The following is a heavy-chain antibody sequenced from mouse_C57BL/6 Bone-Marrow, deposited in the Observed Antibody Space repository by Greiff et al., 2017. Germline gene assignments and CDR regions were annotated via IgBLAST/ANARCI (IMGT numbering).Heavy chain of an antibody. D-gene: IGHD1-1*01. CDR1: GYTFTSYW. CDR2: IDPSDSYT. CDR3: ARRGSSDAMDY. Sequence: QVQLQQPGAELVMPGASVKLSCKASGYTFTSYWMHWVKQRPGQGLEWIGEIDPSDSYTNYNQKFKGKSTLTVDNSSRTAYMQLSSLTSEDSAVYYGARRGSSDAMDYWGQGTSVTVSS. J-gene: IGHJ4*01. V-gene: IGHV1-69*01.